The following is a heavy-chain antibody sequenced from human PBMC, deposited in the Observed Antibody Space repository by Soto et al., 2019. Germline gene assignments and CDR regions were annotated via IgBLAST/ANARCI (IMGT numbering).Heavy chain of an antibody. CDR3: ACISAAGKYYYVMDV. Sequence: GESLKISCKGSGYSFTSYWIGWVRQMPGKGLEWMGIIYPGDSDTRYSPSFQGQVTISADKSISTAYLQWSSLKASDTAMYYCACISAAGKYYYVMDVCGQGTTVTVSS. CDR2: IYPGDSDT. V-gene: IGHV5-51*01. J-gene: IGHJ6*02. CDR1: GYSFTSYW. D-gene: IGHD6-13*01.